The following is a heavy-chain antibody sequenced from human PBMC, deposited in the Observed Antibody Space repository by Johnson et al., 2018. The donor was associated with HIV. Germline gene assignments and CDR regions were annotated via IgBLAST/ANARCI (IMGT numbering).Heavy chain of an antibody. CDR1: GFTFSSYD. V-gene: IGHV3-30*03. CDR3: ARGGSDAFDI. CDR2: ISYDGSNK. J-gene: IGHJ3*02. D-gene: IGHD3-16*01. Sequence: QVQLVESGGGLVQPGGSLRLSCAASGFTFSSYDMHWVRQATGKGLEWVAVISYDGSNKYYADSVKGRFTISRDNAKNSLSLQINSLRADDTAVYYCARGGSDAFDIWGQGTMVTVSS.